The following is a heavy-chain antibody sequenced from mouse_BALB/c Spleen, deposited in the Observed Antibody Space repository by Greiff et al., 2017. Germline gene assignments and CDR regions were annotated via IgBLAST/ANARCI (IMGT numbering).Heavy chain of an antibody. Sequence: EVKLLESGPGLVKPSQSLSLTCTVTGYSITSDYAWNWIRQFPGNKLEWMGYISYSGSTSYNPSLKSRISITRDTSKNQFFLQLNSVTTEDTATYYCAKSGNYYGSRTFAYWGQGTLVTVSA. D-gene: IGHD1-1*01. CDR3: AKSGNYYGSRTFAY. J-gene: IGHJ3*01. CDR2: ISYSGST. V-gene: IGHV3-2*02. CDR1: GYSITSDYA.